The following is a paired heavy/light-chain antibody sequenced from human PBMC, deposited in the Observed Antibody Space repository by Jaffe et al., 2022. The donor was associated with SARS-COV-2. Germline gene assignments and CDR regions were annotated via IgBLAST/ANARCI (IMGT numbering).Heavy chain of an antibody. Sequence: QLQLQESGPGLVKPSETLSLTCAVSGGSISTSSYYWAWLRQPPGNGLEWIGTIYNNGYMYPNPSLKSRLTISLDTSKNQFSLELNSVTAADTAVYYCARPGPNVCSETRCYAGFDSWGQGTLVTVSS. J-gene: IGHJ4*02. V-gene: IGHV4-39*01. CDR3: ARPGPNVCSETRCYAGFDS. CDR1: GGSISTSSYY. CDR2: IYNNGYM. D-gene: IGHD2-15*01.
Light chain of an antibody. CDR2: EVT. CDR3: SSYAGSNNLL. J-gene: IGLJ2*01. V-gene: IGLV2-8*01. CDR1: SSDVGGYKY. Sequence: QSALTQPPSASGSPGQSVTISCTGTSSDVGGYKYVSWYQQHPGKAPKLVIYEVTKRPSGVPDRFSGSKSGNTASLTVSGLQAEDEADYYCSSYAGSNNLLFGGGTKLTVL.